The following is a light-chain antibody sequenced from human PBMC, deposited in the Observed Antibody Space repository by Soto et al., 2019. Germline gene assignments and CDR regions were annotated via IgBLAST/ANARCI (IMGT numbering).Light chain of an antibody. CDR3: QSYDNSLSHFYV. CDR1: SSNIGSNY. Sequence: QSVLTQPPSASGTPGQRVTISCSGSSSNIGSNYVYWYQQLPGTAPKLLIYRNNQRPSGVPDRFSGSKSGTSASLAITGLQAEDEADYYCQSYDNSLSHFYVFGTGTKVTVL. CDR2: RNN. J-gene: IGLJ1*01. V-gene: IGLV1-47*01.